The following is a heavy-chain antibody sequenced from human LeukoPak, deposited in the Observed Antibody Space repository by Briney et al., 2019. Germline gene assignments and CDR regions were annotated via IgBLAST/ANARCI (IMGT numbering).Heavy chain of an antibody. CDR3: ARGSGLEGFDY. J-gene: IGHJ4*02. D-gene: IGHD6-19*01. Sequence: ASVKVSCKASGYTFSGFYIHWVRQAPGQGLEWMGWINPNGGGTNYPQKFQGRVTMTTDTSISTVYMELSRVRSGDTAMYYCARGSGLEGFDYWGQGTLVTVSS. V-gene: IGHV1-2*02. CDR2: INPNGGGT. CDR1: GYTFSGFY.